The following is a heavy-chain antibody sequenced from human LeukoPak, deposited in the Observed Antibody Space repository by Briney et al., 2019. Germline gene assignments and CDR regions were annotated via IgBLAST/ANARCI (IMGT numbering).Heavy chain of an antibody. CDR1: GYSFTSYW. Sequence: GESLKISRKGSGYSFTSYWIGWVRQMPGKGLEFMGIIYPGDSDTRYSPSFQCQVTISVDKSINTAYLQWSSLKASDSAMYYCARAGYSNRWDGVDYWGQGTLVTVSS. J-gene: IGHJ4*02. CDR2: IYPGDSDT. CDR3: ARAGYSNRWDGVDY. V-gene: IGHV5-51*01. D-gene: IGHD2/OR15-2a*01.